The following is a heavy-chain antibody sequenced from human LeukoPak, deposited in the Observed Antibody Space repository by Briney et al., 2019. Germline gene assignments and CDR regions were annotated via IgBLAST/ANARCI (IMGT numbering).Heavy chain of an antibody. D-gene: IGHD3-22*01. CDR2: ISPNSGGT. CDR1: GYTFTGYY. Sequence: ASVKVSCKASGYTFTGYYMHWVRQAPGQGLEWMGWISPNSGGTNYAQKFQGRVTMTRDTSISTAYMELSRLRSDDTAVYYCARFRTYYYDSSGALNAFDIWGQGTMVTVSS. CDR3: ARFRTYYYDSSGALNAFDI. V-gene: IGHV1-2*02. J-gene: IGHJ3*02.